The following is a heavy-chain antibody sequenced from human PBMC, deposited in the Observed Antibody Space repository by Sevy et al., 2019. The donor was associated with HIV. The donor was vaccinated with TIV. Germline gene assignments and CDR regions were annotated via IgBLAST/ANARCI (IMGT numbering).Heavy chain of an antibody. CDR3: ARGRSAVATYYTWSTVAGYYFDY. CDR1: GDSISSGANY. CDR2: IHYSGST. D-gene: IGHD6-19*01. V-gene: IGHV4-31*03. Sequence: SETLSLTCTVSGDSISSGANYWGWIRQHPVKGLEWIGYIHYSGSTYDNPSLKSRITMSVDTSKNQFSLKLRSVTAAEKAVYYCARGRSAVATYYTWSTVAGYYFDYWGQGTLVTVSS. J-gene: IGHJ4*02.